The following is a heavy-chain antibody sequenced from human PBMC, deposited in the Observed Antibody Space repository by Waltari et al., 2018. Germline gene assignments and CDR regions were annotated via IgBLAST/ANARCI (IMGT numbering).Heavy chain of an antibody. Sequence: QVQLVQSGAEVKKPGASVKVSCKASGYTFTSYYMHWVRQAPGQGLEWMGIINPRGGSTSYAQNFQGRVTMTRDTSTSTVYMELSSLRSEDTAVYYCARGTSTVGTHKDFDYWGQGTLVTVSS. CDR3: ARGTSTVGTHKDFDY. CDR2: INPRGGST. J-gene: IGHJ4*02. CDR1: GYTFTSYY. D-gene: IGHD1-1*01. V-gene: IGHV1-46*01.